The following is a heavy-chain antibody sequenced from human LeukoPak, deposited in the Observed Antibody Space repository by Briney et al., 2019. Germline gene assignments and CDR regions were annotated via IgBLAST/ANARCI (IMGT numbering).Heavy chain of an antibody. V-gene: IGHV1-2*02. CDR1: GYTFTGYY. J-gene: IGHJ3*02. D-gene: IGHD1-26*01. CDR2: INPNSGDT. CDR3: ARGSGSYHDGAFDI. Sequence: ASVRVSCMASGYTFTGYYMRCVRQAPGQGLEWMGWINPNSGDTNYEQQFQGRVTKTRDTSISTAYKELSRLRSDDTAVYDYARGSGSYHDGAFDIWGQGTMVTVSS.